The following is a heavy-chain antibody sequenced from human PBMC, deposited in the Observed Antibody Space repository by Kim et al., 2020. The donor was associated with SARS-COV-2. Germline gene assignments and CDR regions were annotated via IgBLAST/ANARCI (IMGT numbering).Heavy chain of an antibody. CDR1: GFTFSRYA. D-gene: IGHD6-19*01. CDR3: AKDHQSSGWPTFDY. Sequence: GGSLRLSCAVSGFTFSRYAMSWVRQAPGKGPEWIASVNNGGNSYYADSVKGRFTVSRDNNKNTLDLQMNSLTAEDTALYYCAKDHQSSGWPTFDYWGQGT. CDR2: VNNGGNS. V-gene: IGHV3-23*01. J-gene: IGHJ4*02.